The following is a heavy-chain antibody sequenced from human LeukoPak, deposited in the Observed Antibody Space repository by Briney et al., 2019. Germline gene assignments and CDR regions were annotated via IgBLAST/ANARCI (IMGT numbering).Heavy chain of an antibody. Sequence: PSETLSLTCTVSGGSISSYYWSWIRRPPGKGLEWIGYIYYGGSTNYNPSLKSRVTISVDTSKNQFSLKLSSVTAADTAVYYCASLCGGDCYRAQDAFDIWGQGTMVTVSS. CDR1: GGSISSYY. CDR3: ASLCGGDCYRAQDAFDI. D-gene: IGHD2-21*01. CDR2: IYYGGST. J-gene: IGHJ3*02. V-gene: IGHV4-59*01.